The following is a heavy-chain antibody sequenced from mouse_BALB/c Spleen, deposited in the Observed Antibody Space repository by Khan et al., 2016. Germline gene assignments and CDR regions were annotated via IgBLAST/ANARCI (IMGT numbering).Heavy chain of an antibody. CDR3: ARHGSTAGAYFDY. V-gene: IGHV5-12-1*01. CDR1: GFAFSNYD. CDR2: ISNGGHNT. J-gene: IGHJ2*01. Sequence: EVELVESGGGLVKPGGSLKLSCAASGFAFSNYDMSWVRQTPEKRLEWVAYISNGGHNTYYPDTVKGRFTISRDNAKNTLYLQMSSLKSEATAMFYCARHGSTAGAYFDYWGQGTTLTVSS. D-gene: IGHD1-2*01.